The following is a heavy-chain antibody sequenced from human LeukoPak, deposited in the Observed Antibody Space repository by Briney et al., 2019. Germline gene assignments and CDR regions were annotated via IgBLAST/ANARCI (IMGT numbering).Heavy chain of an antibody. Sequence: PGRSLRLSCAGSGFTFGGYGMHWFRQTPGKGLEGVAVIAYDGSRAFYADAVKGRFTISRDNSKNTMSVQMDDLRAEDTAVYYCTRYNNAHFDYWGQGTLVTVSS. V-gene: IGHV3-33*05. D-gene: IGHD1-14*01. CDR2: IAYDGSRA. CDR1: GFTFGGYG. CDR3: TRYNNAHFDY. J-gene: IGHJ4*02.